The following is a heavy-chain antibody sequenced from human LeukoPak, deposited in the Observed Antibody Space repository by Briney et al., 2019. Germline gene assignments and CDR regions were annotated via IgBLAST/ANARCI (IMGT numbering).Heavy chain of an antibody. V-gene: IGHV3-7*03. J-gene: IGHJ6*02. CDR2: INHNGNVN. CDR3: ARGGGLDV. Sequence: GGSLRLSCADTGFTFSSYWMNWARQAPGKGLEWVASINHNGNVNYYVDSVKGRFTISRDNAKNSLYLQMSNLRAEDTAVYFCARGGGLDVWGQGATVTVSS. CDR1: GFTFSSYW. D-gene: IGHD3-16*01.